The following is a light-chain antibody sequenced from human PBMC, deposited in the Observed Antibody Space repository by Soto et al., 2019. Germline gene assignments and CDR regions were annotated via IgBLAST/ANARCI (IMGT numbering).Light chain of an antibody. V-gene: IGKV1-39*01. CDR3: QQSYRTPQT. CDR1: QSISSY. Sequence: DIQMTQSPSSLSASVGDRVTITCRASQSISSYLNWYQQKPGKAPKLLIYAASSLQSGVPSRFSGSGSGTGFTLTISSLQREDFATYYCQQSYRTPQTFGQGTKVEIK. CDR2: AAS. J-gene: IGKJ1*01.